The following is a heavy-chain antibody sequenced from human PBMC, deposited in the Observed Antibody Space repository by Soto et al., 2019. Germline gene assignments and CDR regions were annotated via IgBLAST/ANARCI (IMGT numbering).Heavy chain of an antibody. J-gene: IGHJ4*02. CDR2: ISGSGGST. Sequence: GGSLRLSCAASGFTFSSYAMSWVRQAPGKGLEWVSAISGSGGSTYYADSVKGRFTISRDNSKNTLYLQMNSLRAEDTAVYYCAKGAVLRFLEWLSGDYFDYWGQGTLVTVSS. CDR3: AKGAVLRFLEWLSGDYFDY. D-gene: IGHD3-3*01. V-gene: IGHV3-23*01. CDR1: GFTFSSYA.